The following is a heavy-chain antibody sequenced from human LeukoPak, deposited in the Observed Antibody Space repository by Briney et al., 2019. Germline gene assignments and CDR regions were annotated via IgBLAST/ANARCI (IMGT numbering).Heavy chain of an antibody. V-gene: IGHV3-7*03. CDR2: INHYGNVN. CDR1: GFTFSSYW. J-gene: IGHJ6*02. Sequence: PGGSLRLSCAASGFTFSSYWMHWVRQAPGKGLEWVASINHYGNVNYYVDSVKGRFTISRDNAKNSLYLQMSNLRAEDTAVYFCARGGGLDVWGQGATVTVSS. D-gene: IGHD3-16*01. CDR3: ARGGGLDV.